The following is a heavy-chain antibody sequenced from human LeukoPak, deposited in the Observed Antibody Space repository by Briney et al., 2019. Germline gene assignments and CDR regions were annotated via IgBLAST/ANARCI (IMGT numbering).Heavy chain of an antibody. J-gene: IGHJ4*02. D-gene: IGHD3-10*01. CDR1: GFTFSSYW. CDR2: LYSGGNT. V-gene: IGHV3-53*01. CDR3: ARYDGGSGPFDY. Sequence: GGSLRLSCAASGFTFSSYWMSWVRQAPGKGPEWVSVLYSGGNTYYADSVKGRFTISRDNSKNTLYLQMNSLRAEDTAVYYCARYDGGSGPFDYWGQGTLVTVSS.